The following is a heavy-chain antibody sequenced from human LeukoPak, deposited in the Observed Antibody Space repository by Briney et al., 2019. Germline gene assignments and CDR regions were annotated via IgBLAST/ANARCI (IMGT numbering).Heavy chain of an antibody. CDR1: GYTFTSCG. V-gene: IGHV1-18*04. CDR2: ISAYNGNT. D-gene: IGHD4-17*01. CDR3: ARSGRDYGDYGYYYYGMDV. J-gene: IGHJ6*04. Sequence: ASVKVSCKASGYTFTSCGISWVRQAPGRGLEWMGWISAYNGNTNYAQKLQGRVTMTTDTSTSTAYMELRSLRSDDTAVYYCARSGRDYGDYGYYYYGMDVWGKGTTATVSS.